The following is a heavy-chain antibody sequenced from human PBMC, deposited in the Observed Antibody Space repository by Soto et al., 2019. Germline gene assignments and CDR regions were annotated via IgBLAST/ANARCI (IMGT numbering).Heavy chain of an antibody. CDR3: ARWAPSIAVAGDGVDY. V-gene: IGHV4-31*03. Sequence: SETLSLTCTVSGGSISSGGYYWSWIRQHPGKGLEWIGYIYYSGSTYYNPSLKSRVTISVDTSKNQFSLKLSSVTAADTAVYYCARWAPSIAVAGDGVDYWGQGTLVTVSS. D-gene: IGHD6-19*01. CDR2: IYYSGST. CDR1: GGSISSGGYY. J-gene: IGHJ4*02.